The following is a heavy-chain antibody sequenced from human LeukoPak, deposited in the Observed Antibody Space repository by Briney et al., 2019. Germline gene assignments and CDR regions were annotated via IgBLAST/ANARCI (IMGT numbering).Heavy chain of an antibody. J-gene: IGHJ3*02. CDR3: AKDLSIAEEAFDI. D-gene: IGHD2/OR15-2a*01. CDR1: GFSISTFW. CDR2: IRYDGSNK. V-gene: IGHV3-30*02. Sequence: GGSLRLSCVASGFSISTFWMTWVRQAPGKGLEWVAFIRYDGSNKYYADSVKGRFTISRDNSKNTLYLQMNSLRAEDTAVYYCAKDLSIAEEAFDIWGQGTMVTVSS.